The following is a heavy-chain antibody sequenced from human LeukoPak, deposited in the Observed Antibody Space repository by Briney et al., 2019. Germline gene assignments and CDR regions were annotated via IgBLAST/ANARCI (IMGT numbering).Heavy chain of an antibody. J-gene: IGHJ5*02. V-gene: IGHV4-30-4*01. D-gene: IGHD4-17*01. CDR3: ARGDGYNWFDP. CDR1: GGSISSGDYY. CDR2: IYYSGST. Sequence: MPSETLTLTCTVSGGSISSGDYYWSWLRQPPGKGLEWIGYIYYSGSTYYNPSLKSGVIISVDTSKNQFSLKLSSVTAADTAVYFCARGDGYNWFDPWGQGTLVTVSS.